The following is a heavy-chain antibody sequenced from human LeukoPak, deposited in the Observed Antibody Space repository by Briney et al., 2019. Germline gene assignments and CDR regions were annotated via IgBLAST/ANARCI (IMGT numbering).Heavy chain of an antibody. CDR3: AKGFGSYDSSDFDS. V-gene: IGHV3-15*07. Sequence: GGSLRLSCAASGFIFNNVWMNWVRQAPGKGLEWVGRIRSRTDGGTTDYAAPVKGRFTISRDDSKKTLYLQMNSLQTEDTAVYYCAKGFGSYDSSDFDSWGQGTLVTVSS. J-gene: IGHJ4*02. CDR2: IRSRTDGGTT. CDR1: GFIFNNVW. D-gene: IGHD3-22*01.